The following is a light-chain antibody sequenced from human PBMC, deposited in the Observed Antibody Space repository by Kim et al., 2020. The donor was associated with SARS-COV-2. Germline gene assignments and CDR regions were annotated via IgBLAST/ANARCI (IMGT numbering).Light chain of an antibody. CDR1: SSDVGGYNY. J-gene: IGLJ1*01. CDR3: SSYTSSSTPYV. Sequence: QSITITCAATSSDVGGYNYVSWSQPPPGKAPKLMIYDVNKRPSGVSNRFSGSKSGNTASLTISGLQAEDEADYYCSSYTSSSTPYVFGTGTKVTVL. CDR2: DVN. V-gene: IGLV2-14*03.